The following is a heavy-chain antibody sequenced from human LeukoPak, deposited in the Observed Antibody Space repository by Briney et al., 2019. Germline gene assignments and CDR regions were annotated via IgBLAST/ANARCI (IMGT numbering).Heavy chain of an antibody. CDR2: IYYSGST. D-gene: IGHD3-16*01. CDR3: ARHRPGERRFDP. V-gene: IGHV4-59*08. J-gene: IGHJ5*02. Sequence: SETLSLTCTVSGDSISTYYWSWIRQPPGKGLEWIGYIYYSGSTNYNPSLKSRVTISVDTSKNQFSLKLSSVTAADTAVYYCARHRPGERRFDPWGQGTLVTVSS. CDR1: GDSISTYY.